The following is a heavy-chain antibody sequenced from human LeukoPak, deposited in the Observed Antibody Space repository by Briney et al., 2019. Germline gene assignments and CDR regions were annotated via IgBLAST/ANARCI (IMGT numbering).Heavy chain of an antibody. V-gene: IGHV3-30*02. CDR2: IRYDGSNK. CDR1: GFTFSSYG. CDR3: ANDRGGSGWYKGGFDY. J-gene: IGHJ4*02. D-gene: IGHD6-19*01. Sequence: PGGSLRLSCAASGFTFSSYGMHWVRQAPGKGLEWVAFIRYDGSNKYYADSVKGRFTISRDNSKNTLYLQMDSLRAEDTAVYYCANDRGGSGWYKGGFDYWGQGTLVTVSS.